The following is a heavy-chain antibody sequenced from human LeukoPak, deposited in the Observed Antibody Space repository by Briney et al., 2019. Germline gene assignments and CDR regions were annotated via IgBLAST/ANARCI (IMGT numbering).Heavy chain of an antibody. CDR1: GGSVRSYY. Sequence: SETLSLTCTVSGGSVRSYYWTWMRQPPGKELEWLEYIYYTGTTNYNPSLKSRLTISVDTSKDHFSLKLSSVTAADTAVYYCAREVTGTSGSFDYWGQGALVTVSS. CDR3: AREVTGTSGSFDY. J-gene: IGHJ4*02. D-gene: IGHD6-19*01. CDR2: IYYTGTT. V-gene: IGHV4-59*02.